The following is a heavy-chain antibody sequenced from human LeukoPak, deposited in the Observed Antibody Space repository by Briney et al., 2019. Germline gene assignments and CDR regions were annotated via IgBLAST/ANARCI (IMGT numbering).Heavy chain of an antibody. J-gene: IGHJ4*02. CDR3: ANAGYSGYDYAGFDY. Sequence: GGSLRLSCAASRFTFNTYGMHWVRQAPGKGLEWVAVISYDGSNKYYADSVKGRFTISRDNSKNTLYLQMNSLGAEDTAVYYCANAGYSGYDYAGFDYWGQGTLVTVSS. D-gene: IGHD5-12*01. CDR1: RFTFNTYG. V-gene: IGHV3-30*18. CDR2: ISYDGSNK.